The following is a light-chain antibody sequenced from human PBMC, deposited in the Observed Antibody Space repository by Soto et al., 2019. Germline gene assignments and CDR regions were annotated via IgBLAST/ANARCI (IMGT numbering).Light chain of an antibody. V-gene: IGLV2-14*01. CDR3: SSYTSSNTLK. Sequence: QSALTQPASVSGSPGQSITISCTGTSSDVGGYNYVSWYQQHPDKAPKLMIYDVSNRPSGVSNRFSGSKSGNTASLTISGLQAEDEADYYCSSYTSSNTLKFGGGTKLTVL. J-gene: IGLJ2*01. CDR2: DVS. CDR1: SSDVGGYNY.